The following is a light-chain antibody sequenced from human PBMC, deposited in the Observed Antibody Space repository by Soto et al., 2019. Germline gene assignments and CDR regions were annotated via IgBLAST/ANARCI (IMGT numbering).Light chain of an antibody. CDR2: EDS. CDR3: CSYAGSYTWV. CDR1: SSDIGNYNL. Sequence: QSVLTQPASVSGSPGRSITISCTGTSSDIGNYNLVSWYQQHPGKAPKLMIHEDSKRPSGVSNRFSGSKSGNTASLTISGLRTEDEADYYCCSYAGSYTWVFGGGTKLTVL. J-gene: IGLJ3*02. V-gene: IGLV2-23*01.